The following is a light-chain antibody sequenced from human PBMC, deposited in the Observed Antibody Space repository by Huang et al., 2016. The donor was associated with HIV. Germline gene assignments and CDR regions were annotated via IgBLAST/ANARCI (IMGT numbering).Light chain of an antibody. CDR1: QSVLYSSNNKNY. CDR2: WAS. Sequence: DIVMTQSPDSLAVSLGERATINCKSSQSVLYSSNNKNYLAWYQQKPGQTPKLRIYWASTRESGVPDRFSGSGSGTDFTLTISSLQAEDVAVYYCQQYYSTPPTFGGGTKVEIK. CDR3: QQYYSTPPT. V-gene: IGKV4-1*01. J-gene: IGKJ4*01.